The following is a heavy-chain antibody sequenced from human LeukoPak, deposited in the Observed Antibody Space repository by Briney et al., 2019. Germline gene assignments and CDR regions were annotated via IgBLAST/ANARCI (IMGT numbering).Heavy chain of an antibody. V-gene: IGHV4-4*09. CDR2: IYTSGST. D-gene: IGHD2-2*01. Sequence: SETLSLTCTVSGSISSYYWSWIRQPPGKGLEWIGYIYTSGSTNYNPSLKSRVTISVDTPKNQFSLDLSSVTAADTAVYYCARQKCTSTSCLTKNAFDIWGQGTMGTVSS. CDR1: GSISSYY. CDR3: ARQKCTSTSCLTKNAFDI. J-gene: IGHJ3*02.